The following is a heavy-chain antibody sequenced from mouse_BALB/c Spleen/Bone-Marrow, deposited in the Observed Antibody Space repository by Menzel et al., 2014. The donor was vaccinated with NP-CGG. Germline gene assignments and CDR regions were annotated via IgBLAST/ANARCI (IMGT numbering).Heavy chain of an antibody. J-gene: IGHJ2*01. V-gene: IGHV5-17*02. CDR1: GFTFSSLG. D-gene: IGHD2-1*01. Sequence: EVNVVDSGGGLVQPGGSRKLSCAASGFTFSSLGMHWVRQAPEKGLEWVAYISSGSSTVFYADTVKGRFTVSRDNPKNTLFLQMSSLRSEDTAMYYCARSRGNFEDFDYWGQGTTLTVSS. CDR3: ARSRGNFEDFDY. CDR2: ISSGSSTV.